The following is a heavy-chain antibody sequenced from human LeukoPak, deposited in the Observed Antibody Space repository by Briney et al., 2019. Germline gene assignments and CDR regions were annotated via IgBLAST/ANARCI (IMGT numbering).Heavy chain of an antibody. D-gene: IGHD1-20*01. CDR3: ARGSLTGEYGMDV. Sequence: GRSLRLSCAASGFTFSNYAMHWVRQAPGKGLEWVSYISASGRTIYYADSVKGRFTISRDNAKNSLYLQMNSLRAEDTAVYYCARGSLTGEYGMDVWGQGTTVTVSS. J-gene: IGHJ6*02. CDR1: GFTFSNYA. CDR2: ISASGRTI. V-gene: IGHV3-48*03.